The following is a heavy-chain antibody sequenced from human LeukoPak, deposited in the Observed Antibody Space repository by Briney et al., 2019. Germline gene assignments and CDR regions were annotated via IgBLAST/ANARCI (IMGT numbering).Heavy chain of an antibody. V-gene: IGHV3-20*04. J-gene: IGHJ4*02. Sequence: GGSLPLSCEASGFTFDEYGMTCVRQVPGKGLEWISSINWNGGTTSYADSVKGRFTISRDNDKNSPYLQINSLISEDTALCYCARGGYRQLACFDYWGEGALVTVSS. D-gene: IGHD3-16*02. CDR1: GFTFDEYG. CDR3: ARGGYRQLACFDY. CDR2: INWNGGTT.